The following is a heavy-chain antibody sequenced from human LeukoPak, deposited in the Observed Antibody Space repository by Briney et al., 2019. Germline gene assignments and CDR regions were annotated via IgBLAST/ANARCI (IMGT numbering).Heavy chain of an antibody. Sequence: GGSLRLSCAASGFTFSSYAMSWVRQAPGKGLEWVSYISSSGSTIYYADSVKGRFTISRDNAKNSLYLQMNSPRAEDTAVYYCASSGSYGGDDAFDIWGQGTMVTVSS. D-gene: IGHD1-26*01. V-gene: IGHV3-48*04. CDR3: ASSGSYGGDDAFDI. CDR2: ISSSGSTI. J-gene: IGHJ3*02. CDR1: GFTFSSYA.